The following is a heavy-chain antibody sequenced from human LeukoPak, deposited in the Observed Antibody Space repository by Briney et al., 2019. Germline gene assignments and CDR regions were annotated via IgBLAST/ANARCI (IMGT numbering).Heavy chain of an antibody. J-gene: IGHJ5*02. CDR2: IIPIVGTA. CDR3: ARGWVRYYYDSSGYWSNWFDP. D-gene: IGHD3-22*01. Sequence: ASVKVSFKSSGGTFSSYAISWVRQAPGQGLEWMGGIIPIVGTANYAQKFQGRVTITADKSTSTAYMELSSLRSEDTAVYYCARGWVRYYYDSSGYWSNWFDPWGQGTLVTVSS. CDR1: GGTFSSYA. V-gene: IGHV1-69*06.